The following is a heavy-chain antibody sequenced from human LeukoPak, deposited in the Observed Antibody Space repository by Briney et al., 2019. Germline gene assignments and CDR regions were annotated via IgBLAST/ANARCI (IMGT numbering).Heavy chain of an antibody. CDR1: GFTFDDYG. CDR2: ISWNGGST. CDR3: ARDRRYYYDSSGYYPNYFDY. Sequence: GGSLRLSCAASGFTFDDYGMSWVRQAPGKGLEWVSGISWNGGSTGYADSVKGRFTISRDNAKNSLYLQMNSLRAEDTALYYCARDRRYYYDSSGYYPNYFDYWGQGTLVTVSS. J-gene: IGHJ4*02. D-gene: IGHD3-22*01. V-gene: IGHV3-20*04.